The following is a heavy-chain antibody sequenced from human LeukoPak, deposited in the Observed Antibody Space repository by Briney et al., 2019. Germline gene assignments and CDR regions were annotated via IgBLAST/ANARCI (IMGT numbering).Heavy chain of an antibody. Sequence: GGSLRLSCAASGFTFSTYNMNWVRQAPGKGLEWVSSISTSSSYIYYADSVKGRFSSSRDNARNSLYLQMNSLRAEDTAVYYCASSGGYYYDSSTRRAFDIWGQGTMVTVSS. D-gene: IGHD3-22*01. J-gene: IGHJ3*02. CDR2: ISTSSSYI. V-gene: IGHV3-21*01. CDR3: ASSGGYYYDSSTRRAFDI. CDR1: GFTFSTYN.